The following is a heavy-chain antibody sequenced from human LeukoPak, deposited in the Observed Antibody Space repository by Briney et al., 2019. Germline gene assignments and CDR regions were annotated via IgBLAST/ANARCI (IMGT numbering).Heavy chain of an antibody. J-gene: IGHJ4*02. V-gene: IGHV1-18*01. CDR2: ISGYKGNT. CDR1: GYTFTTYG. CDR3: ARDHVPRGDGYNYYEY. Sequence: ASVKVSCKASGYTFTTYGISWARQAPGQGLEWMGWISGYKGNTIYAQKLQGRVTMTTDTSTSTAYVDLRSLRPDDTAVYYCARDHVPRGDGYNYYEYWGQGTLVTVPS. D-gene: IGHD5-24*01.